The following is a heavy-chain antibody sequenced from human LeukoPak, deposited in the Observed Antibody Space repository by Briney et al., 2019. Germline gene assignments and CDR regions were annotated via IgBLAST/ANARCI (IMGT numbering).Heavy chain of an antibody. CDR3: AKTKDYYDSSAYYSEFDY. Sequence: PGGSLRLSCAASGFTFSSSAMGWVRQAPGKGLEWVSAISNNGGYTYYADSVQGRFTISRDNSKSTLCLQMNSLRAEDTAVYYCAKTKDYYDSSAYYSEFDYWGQGTLVTVSS. CDR2: ISNNGGYT. CDR1: GFTFSSSA. J-gene: IGHJ4*02. D-gene: IGHD3-22*01. V-gene: IGHV3-23*01.